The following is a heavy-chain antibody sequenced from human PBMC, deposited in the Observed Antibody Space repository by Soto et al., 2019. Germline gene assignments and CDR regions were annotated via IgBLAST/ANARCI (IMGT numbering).Heavy chain of an antibody. J-gene: IGHJ4*02. CDR1: GGSFNRDY. Sequence: PSETLSLTCAIYGGSFNRDYWSWIRQPPGKGLEWIGEINYSGSTDYNPSLKSRVTISVDTSKNQFSLKLISVTAADTAVYYCARVPIIVAPSYFDYWGQGTLVTVSS. D-gene: IGHD5-12*01. CDR3: ARVPIIVAPSYFDY. CDR2: INYSGST. V-gene: IGHV4-34*01.